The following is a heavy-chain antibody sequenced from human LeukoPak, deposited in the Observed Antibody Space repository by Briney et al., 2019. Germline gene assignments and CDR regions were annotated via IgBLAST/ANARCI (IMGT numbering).Heavy chain of an antibody. CDR2: INPNSGGT. D-gene: IGHD6-6*01. V-gene: IGHV1-2*06. Sequence: GASVKVSCKASGYTFTGYYMHWVRQAPGQGLEWMGRINPNSGGTNYAQKFQGRVTMTRDTSISTAHMELSRLRSDDTAVYYCARDIIAARPRSGYWGQGTLVTVSS. J-gene: IGHJ4*02. CDR1: GYTFTGYY. CDR3: ARDIIAARPRSGY.